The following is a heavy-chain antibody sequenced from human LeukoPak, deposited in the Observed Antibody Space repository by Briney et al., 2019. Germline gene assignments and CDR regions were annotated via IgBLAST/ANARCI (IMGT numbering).Heavy chain of an antibody. D-gene: IGHD5-18*01. Sequence: PGGSLRLSCAASGFTFDDYAMHWVRQAPGKGLEWVSGIGWNSGNIGYADSVKGRFTISRDNAKNSLYLQMNSLRAEDTALYYCAKGDGLWLETRLGYCGQGTLVTVSS. CDR2: IGWNSGNI. V-gene: IGHV3-9*01. J-gene: IGHJ4*02. CDR1: GFTFDDYA. CDR3: AKGDGLWLETRLGY.